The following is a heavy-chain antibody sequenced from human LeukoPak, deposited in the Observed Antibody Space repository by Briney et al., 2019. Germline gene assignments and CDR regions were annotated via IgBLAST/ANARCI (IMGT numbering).Heavy chain of an antibody. CDR2: IIPVFGTA. V-gene: IGHV1-69*13. CDR3: ARDRRAQPYYYYMDV. J-gene: IGHJ6*03. Sequence: ASVKVSCKASGGTFSSYTINWVRQAPGQGLEWMGGIIPVFGTANYVQKFQGRVTITADESTSTAYMELSSLRSEDTAVYYCARDRRAQPYYYYMDVWGKGATVTVSS. CDR1: GGTFSSYT. D-gene: IGHD5-24*01.